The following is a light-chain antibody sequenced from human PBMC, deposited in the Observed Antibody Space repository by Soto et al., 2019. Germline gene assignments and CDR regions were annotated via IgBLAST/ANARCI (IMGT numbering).Light chain of an antibody. CDR3: QQRSNWPPLLT. CDR2: DAS. J-gene: IGKJ4*01. CDR1: QSVSSY. Sequence: EIVLTQSPATLSLSPGERATLSCRASQSVSSYLAWYQQKPGQAPRLLIYDASNRATGIPARFSGSGSGTDFTLTSSSLEPEDFAVDYGQQRSNWPPLLTFGGGTKVEIK. V-gene: IGKV3-11*01.